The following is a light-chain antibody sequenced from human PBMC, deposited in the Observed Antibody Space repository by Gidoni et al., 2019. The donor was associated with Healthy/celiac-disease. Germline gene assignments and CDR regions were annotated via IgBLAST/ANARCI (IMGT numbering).Light chain of an antibody. CDR2: EGS. CDR1: SSDVGSYNL. CDR3: CSYAGSRTLRWV. V-gene: IGLV2-23*01. Sequence: QSALTQPASVSGSPGQSITISCTGTSSDVGSYNLVSWYQQHPGKAPKLMIYEGSKRPSGVSNRFSGYKSGNTASLTISGLQAEDEADYYGCSYAGSRTLRWVFGGGTKLTVL. J-gene: IGLJ3*02.